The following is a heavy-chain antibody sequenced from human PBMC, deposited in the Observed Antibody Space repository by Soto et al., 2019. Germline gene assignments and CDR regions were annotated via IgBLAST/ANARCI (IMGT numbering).Heavy chain of an antibody. J-gene: IGHJ5*02. Sequence: WETLSLTCSFYVGSFSGYYWSLMLKPPVKGLEWIGEINHSGSTNYNPSLKSRVTISVDTSKNQFSLKLSSVTAADTAVYYCARGQRGYSYGYGRWFDTWGQGTLVTVSS. CDR1: VGSFSGYY. CDR3: ARGQRGYSYGYGRWFDT. V-gene: IGHV4-34*01. D-gene: IGHD5-18*01. CDR2: INHSGST.